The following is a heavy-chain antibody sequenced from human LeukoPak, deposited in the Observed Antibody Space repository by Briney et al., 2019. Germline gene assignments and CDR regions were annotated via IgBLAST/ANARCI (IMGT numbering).Heavy chain of an antibody. Sequence: SETLSLTCTVSGGSISSYYWSWIRQPAGKGLEWIGRIYTSGSTNYNPSLKSRVTMSVDTSKNQFSLKLSSVTAADTAVYYCARDPQYGDLNWFDPWGQGTLVTVSS. CDR3: ARDPQYGDLNWFDP. D-gene: IGHD4-17*01. V-gene: IGHV4-4*07. J-gene: IGHJ5*02. CDR2: IYTSGST. CDR1: GGSISSYY.